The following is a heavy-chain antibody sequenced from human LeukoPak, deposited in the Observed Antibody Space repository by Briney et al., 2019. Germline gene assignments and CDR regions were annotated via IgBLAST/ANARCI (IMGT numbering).Heavy chain of an antibody. CDR1: GFTVSSNY. Sequence: GGSLRLSXAASGFTVSSNYMSWVRQAPGKGLEWVSVIYSGGSTYYADSVKGRFTISRDNSKNTLYLQMNSLRAEDTAVYYCARDHGGSYADFDYWGQGTLVTVSS. V-gene: IGHV3-66*02. D-gene: IGHD1-26*01. CDR2: IYSGGST. CDR3: ARDHGGSYADFDY. J-gene: IGHJ4*02.